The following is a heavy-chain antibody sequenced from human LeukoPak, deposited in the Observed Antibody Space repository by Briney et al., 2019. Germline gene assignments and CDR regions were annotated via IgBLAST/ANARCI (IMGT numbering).Heavy chain of an antibody. V-gene: IGHV4-34*01. D-gene: IGHD3-3*01. CDR3: ASKNTRITIFGVVWDAFDI. CDR1: GGSFSGYY. Sequence: SETLSLTCADYGGSFSGYYWSWIRQPPGKGLEWIGEINHSGSTNYNPPLKSRVTISVDTSKNQFSLKLSSVTAADTAVYYCASKNTRITIFGVVWDAFDIWGQGTMVTVSS. J-gene: IGHJ3*02. CDR2: INHSGST.